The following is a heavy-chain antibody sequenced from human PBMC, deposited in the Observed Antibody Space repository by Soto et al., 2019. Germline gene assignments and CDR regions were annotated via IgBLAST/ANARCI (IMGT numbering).Heavy chain of an antibody. D-gene: IGHD3-16*01. Sequence: EVQLVESGGGLVQPGGSLRLSCTASGFMFSTYLMSWVRQAPGKGLEWVANIRQGGNEKFYVDSVKGRFTISRDNAKKSLYLQMNILRAEDTAVYYCVGALTYEVPYYYYGMDVWGQGTTVTVSS. CDR2: IRQGGNEK. CDR1: GFMFSTYL. J-gene: IGHJ6*02. CDR3: VGALTYEVPYYYYGMDV. V-gene: IGHV3-7*01.